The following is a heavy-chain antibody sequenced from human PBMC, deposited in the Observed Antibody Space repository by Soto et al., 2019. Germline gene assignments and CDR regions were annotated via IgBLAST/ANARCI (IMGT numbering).Heavy chain of an antibody. CDR3: VPGIPSPYSSNWRYWYFDI. CDR1: GFVYSTYA. CDR2: IWNDGTKE. D-gene: IGHD6-13*01. J-gene: IGHJ2*01. Sequence: VQLVESGGGVVQPGRSLRLSCAASGFVYSTYAMHWVRLYPGKGLEWVALIWNDGTKEYYVDSVKGRFTISRDNSQNTLNLQMDSMRAEDTAVYFCVPGIPSPYSSNWRYWYFDICGRGTQVTVSS. V-gene: IGHV3-33*01.